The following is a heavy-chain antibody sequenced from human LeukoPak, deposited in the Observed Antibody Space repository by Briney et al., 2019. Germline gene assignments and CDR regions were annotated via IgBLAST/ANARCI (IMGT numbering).Heavy chain of an antibody. V-gene: IGHV1-46*01. CDR3: ARDGGTYEIYYYDSSGYSIDY. Sequence: ASVKVSCKASGYTFTSYYMHWVRQAPGQGLEGMGIINPSGGSTSYAQKFQGRVTMTRDTSTSTVHMELSSLRSEDTAVYYCARDGGTYEIYYYDSSGYSIDYWGQGTLVTVSS. D-gene: IGHD3-22*01. CDR1: GYTFTSYY. CDR2: INPSGGST. J-gene: IGHJ4*02.